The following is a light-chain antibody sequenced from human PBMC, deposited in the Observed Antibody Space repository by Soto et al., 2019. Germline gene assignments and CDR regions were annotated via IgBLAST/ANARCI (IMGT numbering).Light chain of an antibody. CDR3: QQFSNTPSWT. CDR2: GAS. Sequence: EIVLTQSPVTLSLSPGERATLSCRASQSVSRSDLAWYQQKPGQAPRLLIYGASSRATGIPDRFSGSGSGTDFTLTISRMEPEDFAVYYCQQFSNTPSWTFGQGTKVDIK. CDR1: QSVSRSD. J-gene: IGKJ1*01. V-gene: IGKV3-20*01.